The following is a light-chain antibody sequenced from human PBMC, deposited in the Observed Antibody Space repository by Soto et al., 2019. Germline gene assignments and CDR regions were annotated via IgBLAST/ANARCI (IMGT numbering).Light chain of an antibody. Sequence: EIVLTQSPGTLSLSPGERATLSCRASQSVSSNYLAWYQQKPGQAPRLLIFGASSRASGIPDRFSGSGSVTDSTLTIGRLEPEDFAVYYCQQYGRSPATFGQGTKVEIK. V-gene: IGKV3-20*01. CDR3: QQYGRSPAT. CDR1: QSVSSNY. CDR2: GAS. J-gene: IGKJ1*01.